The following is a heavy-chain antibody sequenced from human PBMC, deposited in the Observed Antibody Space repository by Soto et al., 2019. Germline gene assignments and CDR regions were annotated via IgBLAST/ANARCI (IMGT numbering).Heavy chain of an antibody. CDR2: INPNSGGT. J-gene: IGHJ4*02. V-gene: IGHV1-2*04. CDR3: ARDFYDSSGTYTVYFDY. D-gene: IGHD3-22*01. Sequence: ASVKVSCKASGYTFTGYYMHWVRQAPGQGLEWMGWINPNSGGTNYSQKFQGWVTMTRDTSISTAYMELSSLRSEDTAVYYCARDFYDSSGTYTVYFDYWGQGALVTVSS. CDR1: GYTFTGYY.